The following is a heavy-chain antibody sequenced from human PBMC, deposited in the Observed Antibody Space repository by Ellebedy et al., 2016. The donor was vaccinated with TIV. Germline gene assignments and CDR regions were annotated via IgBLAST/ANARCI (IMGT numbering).Heavy chain of an antibody. V-gene: IGHV3-23*01. J-gene: IGHJ4*02. CDR1: GFIFSTYA. Sequence: GESLKIPCAPSGFIFSTYAMSWVRQAPGKGLEWVSAISGSGGNTYYADSVKGRFTISRDNSKNTLYLQKNSLRGEDTAVYYCAKDRGMGGGSCFEYWGQGTLVTVSS. CDR2: ISGSGGNT. D-gene: IGHD2-15*01. CDR3: AKDRGMGGGSCFEY.